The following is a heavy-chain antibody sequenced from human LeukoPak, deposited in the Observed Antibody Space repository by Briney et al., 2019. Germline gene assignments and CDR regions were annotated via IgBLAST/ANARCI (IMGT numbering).Heavy chain of an antibody. V-gene: IGHV5-51*01. Sequence: GESLKISCKGSGYSFTSYWIGWVRQMPGKGLEWMGIIYPGDSDTRYSPSFQGQVTISADKSISTAYLQWSSLKASDTAMYYCARHDSSGYWMLSGASPDYWGQGTLVTVSS. J-gene: IGHJ4*02. D-gene: IGHD3-22*01. CDR1: GYSFTSYW. CDR2: IYPGDSDT. CDR3: ARHDSSGYWMLSGASPDY.